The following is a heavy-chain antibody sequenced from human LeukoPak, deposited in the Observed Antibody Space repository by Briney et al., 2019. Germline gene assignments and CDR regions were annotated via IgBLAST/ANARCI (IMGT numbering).Heavy chain of an antibody. D-gene: IGHD3-10*01. CDR3: AKDNSGSYSPSKFDY. J-gene: IGHJ4*02. Sequence: GGSLRLSCAASGFTFSSYAMSWVRQAPGKGLEWVSGISGSGGSTYYADSVKGRFSIFRDNSESMLYLQMDSLRAEDTAVYYCAKDNSGSYSPSKFDYWGQGTLVTVSS. V-gene: IGHV3-23*01. CDR1: GFTFSSYA. CDR2: ISGSGGST.